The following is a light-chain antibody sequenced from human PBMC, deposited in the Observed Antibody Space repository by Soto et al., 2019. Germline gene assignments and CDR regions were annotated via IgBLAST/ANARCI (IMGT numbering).Light chain of an antibody. V-gene: IGKV3-20*01. CDR3: QQYGTPRSVT. J-gene: IGKJ5*01. CDR1: QSVDSNY. CDR2: GAS. Sequence: EIFLALSPGTLSLSPGEEATLSCRASQSVDSNYLAWYQQKPGQTPRLIIYGASGRADGIPHRFSGSGFGTDFTLTISKVEPEDFAVYYCQQYGTPRSVTFGQGTRLEIK.